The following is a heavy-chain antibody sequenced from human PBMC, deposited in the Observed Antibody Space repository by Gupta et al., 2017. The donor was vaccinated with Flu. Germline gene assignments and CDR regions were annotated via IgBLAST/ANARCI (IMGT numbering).Heavy chain of an antibody. CDR2: ISTTSDIR. D-gene: IGHD2-21*02. J-gene: IGHJ2*01. CDR3: TTGGTAFPH. V-gene: IGHV3-23*05. Sequence: VELSDSGGGLVKPGGSLRISCTASGFNFSAYAMSWVRQAPGKAPEWVSVISTTSDIRFYAASVKGRFTMSRDNSRGILYLQMPGLRSEDTATYFCTTGGTAFPHWGRGSPVIVSS. CDR1: GFNFSAYA.